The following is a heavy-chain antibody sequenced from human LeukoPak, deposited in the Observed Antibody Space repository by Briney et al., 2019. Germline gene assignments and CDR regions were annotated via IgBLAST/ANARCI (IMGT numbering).Heavy chain of an antibody. J-gene: IGHJ4*02. CDR2: IIPIFGTA. CDR3: ASGHVDTAMVTSDY. Sequence: PGASVKVSCKASGGTFSSYAISWVRQAPGQGLEWMGGIIPIFGTANYAQKFQGRVTITADESTSTAYMELSSLRSEDTAVYYCASGHVDTAMVTSDYWGQGTLVTVSS. D-gene: IGHD5-18*01. CDR1: GGTFSSYA. V-gene: IGHV1-69*13.